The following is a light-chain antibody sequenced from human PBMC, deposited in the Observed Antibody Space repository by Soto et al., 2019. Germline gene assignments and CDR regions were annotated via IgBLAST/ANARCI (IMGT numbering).Light chain of an antibody. CDR2: DVS. J-gene: IGLJ1*01. Sequence: QSALTQPASVSGSPGQSITISCTGTSNDVGGYNYVSWYQQHPGKAPKLMIYDVSKRPSGVSNRFSGSKSGNTASLTISGLQAEDEDDYYCSSYTSSSTLLYVFGTGTKLTVL. CDR3: SSYTSSSTLLYV. V-gene: IGLV2-14*01. CDR1: SNDVGGYNY.